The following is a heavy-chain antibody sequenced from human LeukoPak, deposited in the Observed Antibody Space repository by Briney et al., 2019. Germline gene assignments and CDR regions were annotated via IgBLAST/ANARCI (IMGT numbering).Heavy chain of an antibody. V-gene: IGHV3-30*18. J-gene: IGHJ3*02. CDR1: GFTFSSYG. D-gene: IGHD4-17*01. CDR2: ISYDGSNK. Sequence: GGSLRLSCAASGFTFSSYGMHWVRQAQGKGLEWVAVISYDGSNKYYADSVKGRFTISRDNSKNTLYLQMNSLRAEDTAVYYCAKDADYGDYHDAFDIWGQGTMVTVSS. CDR3: AKDADYGDYHDAFDI.